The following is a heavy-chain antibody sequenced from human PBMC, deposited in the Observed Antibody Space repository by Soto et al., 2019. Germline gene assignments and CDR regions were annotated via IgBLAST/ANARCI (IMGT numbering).Heavy chain of an antibody. Sequence: EVQLVESGGGLVQPGGSLRLSCVASGFTFNAYWMTWFRQAPGKGLEWVANIKRDGSEVNYVDSVKGRFTISRDNAKNSLYLQMNSLRGADTAVYYCVGDRTEYSSTYYDVCDIWGQGTKVTVSS. D-gene: IGHD6-6*01. CDR3: VGDRTEYSSTYYDVCDI. CDR1: GFTFNAYW. J-gene: IGHJ3*02. CDR2: IKRDGSEV. V-gene: IGHV3-7*05.